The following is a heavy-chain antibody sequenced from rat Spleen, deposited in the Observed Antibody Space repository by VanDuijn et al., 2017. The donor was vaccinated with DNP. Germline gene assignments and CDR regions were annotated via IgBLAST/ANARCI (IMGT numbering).Heavy chain of an antibody. Sequence: EVQLVESGGGLVQPGRSLKLSCAASGFTFSDYNMAWVRQAPKKGLEWVATIIYDGTRTYYRDSVKGRFTISRGDAQSTLFLQMDSLRSEDTATYYCATQAYSSYFDYWGQGVMVTVSS. CDR3: ATQAYSSYFDY. J-gene: IGHJ2*01. V-gene: IGHV5S10*01. D-gene: IGHD1-2*01. CDR2: IIYDGTRT. CDR1: GFTFSDYN.